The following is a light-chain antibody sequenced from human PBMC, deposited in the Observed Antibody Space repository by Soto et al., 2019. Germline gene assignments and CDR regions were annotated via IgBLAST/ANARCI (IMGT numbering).Light chain of an antibody. CDR1: QSVSSSY. J-gene: IGKJ1*01. CDR2: GAS. CDR3: QQYGSSHTLT. Sequence: EIVLPQSPGTLSLSPGERATLSCRASQSVSSSYLAWYQQKPGKAPRLLIYGASSRATGIPDRFSGSGSGTDFTLTISRLEPEEFAVYYCQQYGSSHTLTFGQGTKVEIK. V-gene: IGKV3-20*01.